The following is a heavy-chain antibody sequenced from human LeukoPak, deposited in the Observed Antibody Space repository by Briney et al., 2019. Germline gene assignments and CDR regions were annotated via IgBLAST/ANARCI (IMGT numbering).Heavy chain of an antibody. J-gene: IGHJ1*01. Sequence: RGSLRLSCAASGFTFSSYCMHWVRQAPGNGLEWVAFIWYDGSNKSYADSRKGRFTISRDNSKNPLYLQKHSLRAEDTAVYYCARHLYRSGWYGGRYWRQGTLVTVSS. CDR1: GFTFSSYC. CDR3: ARHLYRSGWYGGRY. D-gene: IGHD6-19*01. CDR2: IWYDGSNK. V-gene: IGHV3-33*01.